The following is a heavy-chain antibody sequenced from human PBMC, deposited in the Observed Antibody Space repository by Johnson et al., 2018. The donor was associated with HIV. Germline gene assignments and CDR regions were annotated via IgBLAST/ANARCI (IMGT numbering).Heavy chain of an antibody. CDR1: GFTFSSYG. V-gene: IGHV3-30*19. D-gene: IGHD1-26*01. Sequence: VQLVESGGGVVQPGRSLRLSCAASGFTFSSYGMHWVRQAPGKGLEWVAVISYDGSNTYYADSVKGRFPISRDNSKNTLYLQMNSLRAEDTAVYYCAKDPYSGSPIDIWGQGTMVTVSS. CDR2: ISYDGSNT. J-gene: IGHJ3*02. CDR3: AKDPYSGSPIDI.